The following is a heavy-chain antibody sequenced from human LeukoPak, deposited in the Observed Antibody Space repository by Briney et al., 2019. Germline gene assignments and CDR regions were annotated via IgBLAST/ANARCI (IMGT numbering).Heavy chain of an antibody. V-gene: IGHV3-7*02. D-gene: IGHD6-19*01. Sequence: PGGSLRLSCAASGFAFSSYWMSWVRQAPGKGLEWVANIKYDGSEIYYVDSVKGRFTLSRDNAKNLLYLQMNSLRDEDTAMYYCARVSAPGTSGWYFGDWGQGTLGTVSS. CDR2: IKYDGSEI. J-gene: IGHJ4*02. CDR1: GFAFSSYW. CDR3: ARVSAPGTSGWYFGD.